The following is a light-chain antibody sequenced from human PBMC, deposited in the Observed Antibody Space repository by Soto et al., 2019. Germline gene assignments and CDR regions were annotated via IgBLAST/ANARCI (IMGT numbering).Light chain of an antibody. CDR2: LNSDGSH. V-gene: IGLV4-69*01. Sequence: QSVLTQSPSASASLGASVKLTCTLSSGHSSYAIAWHQQQPEKGPRYLMKLNSDGSHSKGDGIPDRFSGSSSGAERYLTISSLQTEDEADYYCQTWGTGLWVFGGGTPLTVL. J-gene: IGLJ3*02. CDR1: SGHSSYA. CDR3: QTWGTGLWV.